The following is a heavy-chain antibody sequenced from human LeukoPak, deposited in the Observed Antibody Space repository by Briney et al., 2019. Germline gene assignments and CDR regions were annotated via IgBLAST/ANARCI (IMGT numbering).Heavy chain of an antibody. CDR3: ARGSGSYYAFDI. D-gene: IGHD1-26*01. CDR1: GYTFTSYD. J-gene: IGHJ3*02. V-gene: IGHV1-8*03. Sequence: ASVKVSCKASGYTFTSYDINWVRQATGQGLEWMGWMNPNSGNTGYAQKFQGRVTITRNTSISTAYMELSSLRSEDTAVYYCARGSGSYYAFDIWGQGTMVTLSS. CDR2: MNPNSGNT.